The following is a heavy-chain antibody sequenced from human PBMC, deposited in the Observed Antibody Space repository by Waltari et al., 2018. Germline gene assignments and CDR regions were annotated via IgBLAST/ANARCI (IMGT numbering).Heavy chain of an antibody. CDR3: ARVPSGEYGSGSYTRVDYYYGMDV. D-gene: IGHD3-10*01. V-gene: IGHV1-69*05. CDR2: IIPIFGKA. Sequence: QVQLVQSGAEVKKPGSSVKVSCKASGGTFSSYAISWVRQATGQGLEWLGGIIPIFGKANYAQKFQGRVTSTTDESTSTAYMELSSLRSEDTAVYYCARVPSGEYGSGSYTRVDYYYGMDVWGQGTTVTVSS. J-gene: IGHJ6*02. CDR1: GGTFSSYA.